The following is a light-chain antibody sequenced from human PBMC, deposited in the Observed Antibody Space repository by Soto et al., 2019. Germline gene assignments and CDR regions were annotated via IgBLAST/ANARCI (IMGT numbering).Light chain of an antibody. CDR1: QSISSW. Sequence: DIQMTQSPSSLSASVGDRVTITCRASQSISSWLAWYQQKPGKAPKLLIYKASSLEGGVPSRFRGSGSGTEFTLTISSLQPDDFATYSCQQYTTYPITFGGGTKVELK. CDR3: QQYTTYPIT. CDR2: KAS. J-gene: IGKJ4*01. V-gene: IGKV1-5*03.